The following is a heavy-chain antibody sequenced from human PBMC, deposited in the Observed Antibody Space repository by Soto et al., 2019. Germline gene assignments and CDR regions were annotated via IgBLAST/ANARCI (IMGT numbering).Heavy chain of an antibody. CDR1: GGSISSGDYY. CDR3: ARLKNYGGKGKDSNVFDV. V-gene: IGHV4-30-4*01. J-gene: IGHJ3*01. CDR2: IYYSGST. Sequence: SETLSLTCTVSGGSISSGDYYWSWIRQPPGKGLEWIGYIYYSGSTNYTPSLKSLVTISVDTSKTHFSLKLSSVTAADTAVYYCARLKNYGGKGKDSNVFDVGGQGTMVTVSS. D-gene: IGHD2-15*01.